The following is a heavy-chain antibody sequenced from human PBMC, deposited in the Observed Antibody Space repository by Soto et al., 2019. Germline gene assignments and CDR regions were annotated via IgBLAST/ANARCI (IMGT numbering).Heavy chain of an antibody. D-gene: IGHD3-16*01. Sequence: QVQLVESGGGVVQPGRSLRLSCAASGFTFSSYGMHWVRQAPGKGLEWVAVISYDGSNKYYADSVKGRFTISRDNSKNTLYLQMNSLRAEDTAVYYCPKKGGDGSYYYYGMDVWGQGTTVTVSS. CDR2: ISYDGSNK. V-gene: IGHV3-30*18. CDR3: PKKGGDGSYYYYGMDV. J-gene: IGHJ6*02. CDR1: GFTFSSYG.